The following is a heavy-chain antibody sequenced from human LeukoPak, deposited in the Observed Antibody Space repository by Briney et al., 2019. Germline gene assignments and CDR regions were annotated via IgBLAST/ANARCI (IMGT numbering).Heavy chain of an antibody. V-gene: IGHV3-23*01. CDR2: LSGSGGST. J-gene: IGHJ6*02. CDR3: AKDRSYGMDV. Sequence: PGGSLRLSCAASGFTFSTYALSWVRQAPGKGLEWVSALSGSGGSTYYADSVKGRFTISRDNSKNTLYLQMNSLRADDTAVYYCAKDRSYGMDVWGQGTTVTVSS. CDR1: GFTFSTYA.